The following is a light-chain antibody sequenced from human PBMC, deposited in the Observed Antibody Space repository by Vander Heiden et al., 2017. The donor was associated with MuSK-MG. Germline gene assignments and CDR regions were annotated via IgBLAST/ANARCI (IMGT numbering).Light chain of an antibody. CDR3: QQSYSTPRG. CDR2: AAS. J-gene: IGKJ1*01. CDR1: QSISIY. V-gene: IGKV1-39*01. Sequence: DIPTTQPPSSLSASVGDRVTITCRASQSISIYLNWYQQNPGKAPKLLIYAASSLQSGVPSRFSGSGSGTDFTLTISSLQPEDFATYYCQQSYSTPRGFGQGTKVEIK.